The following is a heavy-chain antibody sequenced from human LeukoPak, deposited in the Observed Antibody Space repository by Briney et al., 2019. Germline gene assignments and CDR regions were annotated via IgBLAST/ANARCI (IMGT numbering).Heavy chain of an antibody. V-gene: IGHV3-23*01. J-gene: IGHJ6*03. CDR1: GFTFSSYA. CDR2: ISGSGGST. D-gene: IGHD2-15*01. Sequence: GALRLSCAASGFTFSSYAMSWVRQAPGKGLGWVSAISGSGGSTYYADSVKGRFTISRDNSKNTLSLQMKSLRAEDTAVYYCARVLRYCSGGNCYSGGLGYMDVWGKGTTVTISS. CDR3: ARVLRYCSGGNCYSGGLGYMDV.